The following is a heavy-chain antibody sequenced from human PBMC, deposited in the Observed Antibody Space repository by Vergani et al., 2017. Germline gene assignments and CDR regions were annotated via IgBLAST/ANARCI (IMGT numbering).Heavy chain of an antibody. J-gene: IGHJ2*01. D-gene: IGHD1-26*01. CDR3: ARGRWDNWYFDL. Sequence: QVQLQQWGAGVVKPSGTLSLTCAVFGESFSSFYWSWIRQPAGKGLEWIGRIYTSGSTNYNPSLKSRVTMSVDTSKNQFSLKLSSVTAADTAVYYCARGRWDNWYFDLWGRGTLVAVSS. CDR2: IYTSGST. CDR1: GESFSSFY. V-gene: IGHV4-59*10.